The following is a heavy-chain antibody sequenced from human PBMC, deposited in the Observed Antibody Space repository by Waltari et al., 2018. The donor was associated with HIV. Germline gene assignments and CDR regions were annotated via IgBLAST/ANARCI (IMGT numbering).Heavy chain of an antibody. CDR1: GLSFGAYS. Sequence: EVQLVESGGGLVQPGRYLRLSCAASGLSFGAYSLSWVRQAPGKGLEWVGFIRSKTYGGTTEYAASVKGRFTISRDDSKSIAYLQMNSLKTEDTAVYYCTKAVAGFYYFDYWGQGTQVTVSS. CDR3: TKAVAGFYYFDY. CDR2: IRSKTYGGTT. V-gene: IGHV3-49*04. D-gene: IGHD6-19*01. J-gene: IGHJ4*02.